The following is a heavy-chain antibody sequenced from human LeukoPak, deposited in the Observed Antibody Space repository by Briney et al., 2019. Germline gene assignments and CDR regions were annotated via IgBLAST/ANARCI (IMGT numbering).Heavy chain of an antibody. CDR1: GFIFSSYG. J-gene: IGHJ6*02. CDR3: AKDLYPDYFNYGMDV. CDR2: IRYDGSNK. Sequence: GGSLRLSCAASGFIFSSYGMHWVRQAPGKGLEWVAFIRYDGSNKYYADSVKGRFTISRDNSKNTLYLQMNSLRAEDTAVYYCAKDLYPDYFNYGMDVWGQGTTVTVSS. V-gene: IGHV3-30*02. D-gene: IGHD2/OR15-2a*01.